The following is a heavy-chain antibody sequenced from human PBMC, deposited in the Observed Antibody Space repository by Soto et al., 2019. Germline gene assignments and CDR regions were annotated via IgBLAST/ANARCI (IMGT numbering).Heavy chain of an antibody. V-gene: IGHV3-23*01. D-gene: IGHD6-19*01. CDR2: ISGSGGST. CDR1: GFTFSSYA. Sequence: GGSLRLSCAVSGFTFSSYAMSWVRQAPGKGLEWVSGISGSGGSTYSADSVKGRFTISRDNSKNTLYLQMNSLRVEDTAGYYCAKDRKSGSGWYWDYWGQGTLVTVSS. J-gene: IGHJ4*02. CDR3: AKDRKSGSGWYWDY.